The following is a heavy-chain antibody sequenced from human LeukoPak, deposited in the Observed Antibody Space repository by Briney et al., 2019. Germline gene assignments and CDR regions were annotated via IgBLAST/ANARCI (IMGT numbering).Heavy chain of an antibody. J-gene: IGHJ2*01. CDR3: AGSTLFYEDWYFDL. CDR2: INSDGGST. D-gene: IGHD3-10*01. V-gene: IGHV3-74*01. CDR1: GFTFSSYW. Sequence: GGSLRLSCAASGFTFSSYWMHWVRQAPGKGLVWVSGINSDGGSTSYADSVKGRFTISRDNAKNTLYLQMNSLRAEDRAVYYCAGSTLFYEDWYFDLWGRGTLVTVSS.